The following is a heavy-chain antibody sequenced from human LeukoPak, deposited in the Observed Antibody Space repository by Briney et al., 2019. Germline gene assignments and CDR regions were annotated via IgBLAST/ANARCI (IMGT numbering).Heavy chain of an antibody. V-gene: IGHV4-59*01. CDR3: ARAGYSYGIDY. CDR2: IYYSGST. D-gene: IGHD5-18*01. Sequence: PSETLSPTCTVSGGSISSYYWSWIRQPPGKGLERIGYIYYSGSTNYNPSLKSRVTISVDTSKNQFSLKLSSVTAADTAVYYCARAGYSYGIDYWGQGTLVTVSS. CDR1: GGSISSYY. J-gene: IGHJ4*02.